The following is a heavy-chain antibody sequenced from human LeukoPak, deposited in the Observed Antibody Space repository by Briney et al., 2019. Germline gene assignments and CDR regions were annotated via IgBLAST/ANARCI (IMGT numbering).Heavy chain of an antibody. CDR1: GYTFINYA. CDR2: INAGNGDT. D-gene: IGHD3-22*01. V-gene: IGHV1-3*01. CDR3: AKYESTGYYES. Sequence: ASVKVSCKASGYTFINYAMHWVRQAPGHRPEWMGWINAGNGDTKYSQKFQGRVTITSDTSASTAYMELGSLTSEDTAVYYCAKYESTGYYESWGQGTLVTVSS. J-gene: IGHJ4*02.